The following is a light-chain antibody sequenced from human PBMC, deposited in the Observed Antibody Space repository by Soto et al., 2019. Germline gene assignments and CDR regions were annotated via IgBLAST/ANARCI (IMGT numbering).Light chain of an antibody. V-gene: IGKV3-20*01. CDR2: GAS. Sequence: EIVLSQSPDTLSLSPGERATLSCRASQSVSSNSLAWYQQRPGQAPRLLIHGASSRAIGIPDRFSGSGSGTDFTLTISSLEPEDFVVYYCQQYGSSPPLTFGGGTKVDIK. CDR1: QSVSSNS. J-gene: IGKJ4*01. CDR3: QQYGSSPPLT.